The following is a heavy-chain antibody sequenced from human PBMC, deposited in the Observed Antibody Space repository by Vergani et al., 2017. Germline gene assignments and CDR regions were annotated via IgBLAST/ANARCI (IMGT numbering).Heavy chain of an antibody. CDR3: ALMDVDIVATADAFDI. CDR2: IYWNDDK. J-gene: IGHJ3*02. D-gene: IGHD5-12*01. V-gene: IGHV2-5*01. CDR1: GFSLSTSGVG. Sequence: QITLKESGPTLVKPTQTLTLTCTFSGFSLSTSGVGVGWIRQPPGKALEWLALIYWNDDKRYSPSLKSRPTITKDTSKNQVVLTMTNMDPVDTATYYCALMDVDIVATADAFDIWGQGTMVTVSS.